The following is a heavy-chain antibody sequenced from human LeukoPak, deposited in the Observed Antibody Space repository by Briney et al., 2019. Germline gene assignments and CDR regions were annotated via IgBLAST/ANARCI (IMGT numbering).Heavy chain of an antibody. Sequence: GGSLRLSCAASGFTFSSYNMNWVRQAPGKGLEWVSAIRGSGGNTYYADSVKGRFTISRDNSKNTLYLQMNSLRADDTAAYYCAKLLNDYGDYYFDSWGQGTLVTVSS. D-gene: IGHD4-17*01. CDR1: GFTFSSYN. CDR3: AKLLNDYGDYYFDS. J-gene: IGHJ4*02. V-gene: IGHV3-23*01. CDR2: IRGSGGNT.